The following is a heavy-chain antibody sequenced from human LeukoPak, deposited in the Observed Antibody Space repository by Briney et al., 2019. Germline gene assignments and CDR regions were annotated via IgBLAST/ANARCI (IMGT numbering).Heavy chain of an antibody. CDR3: ASGPRDVNTAMT. V-gene: IGHV3-66*01. CDR2: TYSGGST. D-gene: IGHD5-18*01. Sequence: PGGSLRLSCAASGFTVSSNYMSWVREAPGKGLEWVSLTYSGGSTYYAASVKGRFTISRDNSKNTLYLQMNSMRAEDTAVYYCASGPRDVNTAMTWGQGTLVTVSS. J-gene: IGHJ5*02. CDR1: GFTVSSNY.